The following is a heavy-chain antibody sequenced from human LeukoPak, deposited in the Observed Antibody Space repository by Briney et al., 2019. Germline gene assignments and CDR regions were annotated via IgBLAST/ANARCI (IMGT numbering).Heavy chain of an antibody. CDR3: ARGTYYDILTGYPYYYYYYYMDV. CDR1: GGSISSSSYY. Sequence: SETLSLTCTVSGGSISSSSYYWGWIRQPPGKGLEWIGSIYYSGSTYYNPSLKSRVTISVDTSKNQFSLKLSSVTAADTAVYYCARGTYYDILTGYPYYYYYYYMDVWGKGTTVTVSS. V-gene: IGHV4-39*07. J-gene: IGHJ6*03. CDR2: IYYSGST. D-gene: IGHD3-9*01.